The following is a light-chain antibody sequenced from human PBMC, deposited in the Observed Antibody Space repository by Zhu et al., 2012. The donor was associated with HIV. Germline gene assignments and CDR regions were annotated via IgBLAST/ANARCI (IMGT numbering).Light chain of an antibody. CDR2: DAS. CDR1: QSVRSN. J-gene: IGKJ2*01. CDR3: QQYNDWPYT. Sequence: EIVMTQSPATLSMSPGERATLSCRASQSVRSNLAWYHQKRGQAPRLLIFDASTRATGIPARFSGSGSGTEFTLTISSMQSEDFAVYYCQQYNDWPYTFGQGTKLEIK. V-gene: IGKV3-15*01.